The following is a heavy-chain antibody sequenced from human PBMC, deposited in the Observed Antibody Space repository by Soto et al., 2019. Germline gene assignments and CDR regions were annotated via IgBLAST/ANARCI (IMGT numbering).Heavy chain of an antibody. CDR2: IKSKTDGGTT. J-gene: IGHJ6*02. D-gene: IGHD3-16*01. CDR3: ISLPWG. Sequence: EVQLVESGGGLVKPGGSLRLSCAGSGFIFSNAWMNWVRQAPGTGLEWVGRIKSKTDGGTTDYAAPVKGRFTISREDSQHTLYLQMNSLKTEDTAGYYCISLPWGWGQGTTVIVSS. CDR1: GFIFSNAW. V-gene: IGHV3-15*07.